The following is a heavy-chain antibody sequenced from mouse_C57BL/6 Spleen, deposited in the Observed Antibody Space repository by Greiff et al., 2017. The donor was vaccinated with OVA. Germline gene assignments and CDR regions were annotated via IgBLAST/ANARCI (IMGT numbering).Heavy chain of an antibody. CDR3: AREGANLYYFDY. CDR2: IYPGSGNT. Sequence: QVQLQQSGAELVRPGASVKLSCKASGYTFTDYYINWVKQRPGQGLEWIARIYPGSGNTYYNEKFKGKATLTAEKSSSTAYMQLSSLTSEDSAVYFCAREGANLYYFDYWGQGTTLTVSS. CDR1: GYTFTDYY. J-gene: IGHJ2*01. V-gene: IGHV1-76*01. D-gene: IGHD6-1*01.